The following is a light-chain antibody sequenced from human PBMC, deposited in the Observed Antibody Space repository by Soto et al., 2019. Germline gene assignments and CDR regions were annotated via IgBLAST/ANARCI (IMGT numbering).Light chain of an antibody. CDR1: SSNIGAGYD. Sequence: QSVLTQPPSVSGAPGQRVTISCTGSSSNIGAGYDVHWYQQLPGTAPKLLIYGNSNRPSGVPDRFSGSKSGTSASLAITGLQAEDEADYYCSSFRSLSNTTFTVVFGGGTKLTVL. V-gene: IGLV1-40*01. J-gene: IGLJ2*01. CDR2: GNS. CDR3: SSFRSLSNTTFTVV.